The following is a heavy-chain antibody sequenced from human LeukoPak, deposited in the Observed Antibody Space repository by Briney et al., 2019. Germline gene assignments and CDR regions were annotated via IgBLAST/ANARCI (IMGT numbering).Heavy chain of an antibody. CDR1: GYTFTGYY. CDR3: ARGGTSGWRTPNDDY. D-gene: IGHD6-19*01. J-gene: IGHJ4*02. V-gene: IGHV1-2*02. Sequence: ASVKVSCRASGYTFTGYYMHWVRQAPGQGLEWMGWINPNSGGTNYAQKFQGRVTMTTDTSTSTAYMELRSLRSDDTAVYYCARGGTSGWRTPNDDYWGQGTLVTVSS. CDR2: INPNSGGT.